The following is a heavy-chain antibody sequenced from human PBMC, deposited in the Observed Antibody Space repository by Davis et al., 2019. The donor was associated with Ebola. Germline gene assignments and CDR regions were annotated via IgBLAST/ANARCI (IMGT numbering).Heavy chain of an antibody. CDR2: IYDSGRT. Sequence: PSETLSLTCTVSNGPISSHYWNWIRQPPGKGLEWIGIIYDSGRTNYNPSLKSRVTISPDTSKNQFSLKLRSVTAADTAVYYCVRFGYGAYWGQGTLVTVSS. CDR1: NGPISSHY. D-gene: IGHD3-22*01. CDR3: VRFGYGAY. V-gene: IGHV4-59*11. J-gene: IGHJ4*02.